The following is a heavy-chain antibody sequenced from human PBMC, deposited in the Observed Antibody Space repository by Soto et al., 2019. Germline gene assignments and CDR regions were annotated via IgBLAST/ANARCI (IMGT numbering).Heavy chain of an antibody. CDR3: AGGVGGVLSDY. V-gene: IGHV1-3*01. Sequence: QVQLVQSGAEVKKPGASVKVSCKASGYTFTSYAMHWVRQAPGQRLEWMGWINAGNGNTKYSQKFQGRVTITRDTSASKANMELSSLKFEDTALYYCAGGVGGVLSDYWGQGTLSPSPQ. CDR2: INAGNGNT. D-gene: IGHD3-16*01. CDR1: GYTFTSYA. J-gene: IGHJ4*02.